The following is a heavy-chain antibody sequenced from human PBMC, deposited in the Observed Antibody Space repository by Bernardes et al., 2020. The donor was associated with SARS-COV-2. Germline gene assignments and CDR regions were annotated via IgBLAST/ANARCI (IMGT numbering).Heavy chain of an antibody. V-gene: IGHV1-18*01. CDR2: ISAYNGNT. CDR3: AREPRYLAAAGTLDY. CDR1: GYTFTSYG. Sequence: ASVQVSCKASGYTFTSYGISWVRQAPGQGLEWMGWISAYNGNTNYAQKLQGRVTMTTDTSTSTAYMELRSLRSDDTAVYYCAREPRYLAAAGTLDYWGQGTLVTVSS. J-gene: IGHJ4*02. D-gene: IGHD6-13*01.